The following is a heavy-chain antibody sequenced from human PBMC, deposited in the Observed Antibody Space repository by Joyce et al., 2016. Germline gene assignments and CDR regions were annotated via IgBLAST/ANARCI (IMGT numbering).Heavy chain of an antibody. CDR3: VRRSSFSRTSYDDY. J-gene: IGHJ4*02. CDR1: GFSFTSYG. V-gene: IGHV3-23*01. CDR2: SSAYGGTS. D-gene: IGHD2-2*01. Sequence: EVQLLESGGNLAQRGGSLRLSCAASGFSFTSYGMNWIRQAPGAGLEWVSGSSAYGGTSYYADSVKGRFTISRDNSKNTLYLQMNNLRAEDTALYHCVRRSSFSRTSYDDYWGQGTLVTVSS.